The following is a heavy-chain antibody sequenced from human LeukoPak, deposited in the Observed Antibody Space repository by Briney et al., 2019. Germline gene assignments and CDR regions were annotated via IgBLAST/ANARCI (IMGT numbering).Heavy chain of an antibody. V-gene: IGHV1-18*01. J-gene: IGHJ4*02. CDR1: GYTLTSYG. CDR3: ARGANYGDYLIDY. D-gene: IGHD4-17*01. Sequence: ASVTVSFKASGYTLTSYGISWVRQAPGQGLEWMGGISAYNGNTNYAQKLQGRVTMTTDTSTSTAYMELRSLRSDDTAVYYCARGANYGDYLIDYWGQGTLVTVSS. CDR2: ISAYNGNT.